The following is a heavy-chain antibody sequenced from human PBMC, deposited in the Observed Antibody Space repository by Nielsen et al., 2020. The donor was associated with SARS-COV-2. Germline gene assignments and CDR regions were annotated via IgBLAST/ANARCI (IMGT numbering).Heavy chain of an antibody. V-gene: IGHV3-30*04. Sequence: GGSLRLSCEASGFAFSRYTMHWVRQAPGKGLEWVAVMSYDGSSKYYADSVKGRFTISRDNSKNTLYLQMNSLRAEDTAVFYCAKARGRLDYFDYWGQGTLVTVSS. D-gene: IGHD2-15*01. CDR1: GFAFSRYT. J-gene: IGHJ4*02. CDR3: AKARGRLDYFDY. CDR2: MSYDGSSK.